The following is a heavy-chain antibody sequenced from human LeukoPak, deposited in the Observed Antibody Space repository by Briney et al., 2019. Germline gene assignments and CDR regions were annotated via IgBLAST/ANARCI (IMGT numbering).Heavy chain of an antibody. V-gene: IGHV3-74*01. CDR2: ISHDGII. Sequence: PGGSLRLSCETAGFTFSSYVMHWVRRTPGKGLVWVSRISHDGIISYADSVKGRFTISRDNAKNTLTLQMNSLRVEDTAVYFCVRDWVYKIDYWGRGTLVTVSS. J-gene: IGHJ4*02. CDR1: GFTFSSYV. D-gene: IGHD5-24*01. CDR3: VRDWVYKIDY.